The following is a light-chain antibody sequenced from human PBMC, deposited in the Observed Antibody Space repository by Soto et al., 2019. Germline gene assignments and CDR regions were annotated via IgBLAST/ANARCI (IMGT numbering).Light chain of an antibody. J-gene: IGKJ4*01. Sequence: DLQMTQSPSFVSASVGDRVTITCRASQGISGWLAWYQHKPGRAPKLLIHAASSLESGVPSRFSGSGSGTDFTLTISSLLPEDFATYYCQQTTSSPLTFCGGTKVEIK. CDR2: AAS. V-gene: IGKV1-12*01. CDR3: QQTTSSPLT. CDR1: QGISGW.